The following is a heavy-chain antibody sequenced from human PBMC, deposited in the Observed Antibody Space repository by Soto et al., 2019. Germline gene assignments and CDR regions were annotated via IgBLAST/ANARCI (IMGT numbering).Heavy chain of an antibody. CDR1: GGSISSNY. CDR3: ARYRREAVAGYTLDN. Sequence: ETLSLTCTVSGGSISSNYWTWIRQPPGRGLEWIGYVYNSGSTNYNPSLKSRVTISEDTSKSQFSLKVNSMTAADTAVYYCARYRREAVAGYTLDNWGQGILVTVSS. D-gene: IGHD6-13*01. J-gene: IGHJ4*02. CDR2: VYNSGST. V-gene: IGHV4-59*01.